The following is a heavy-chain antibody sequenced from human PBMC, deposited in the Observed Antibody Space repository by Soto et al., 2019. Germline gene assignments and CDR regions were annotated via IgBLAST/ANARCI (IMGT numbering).Heavy chain of an antibody. CDR1: GGSVSSGSYY. CDR3: AREDDSSGYSCLDY. J-gene: IGHJ4*02. CDR2: VYYSGST. V-gene: IGHV4-61*01. D-gene: IGHD3-22*01. Sequence: SETLSLTCTVSGGSVSSGSYYWSWIRQPPGKGLEWIGYVYYSGSTNYNPSLKSRVTISVDTSKNQFSLKLTSVTAADTAVYYCAREDDSSGYSCLDYWGQGTLVTVSS.